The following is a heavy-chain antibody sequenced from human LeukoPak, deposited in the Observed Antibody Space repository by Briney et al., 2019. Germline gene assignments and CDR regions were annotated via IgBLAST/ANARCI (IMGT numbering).Heavy chain of an antibody. Sequence: PGGSLRLSCAASGFTFSSYSMNWVRQAPGKGLEWVSSISSSSSYIYYADSVEGRFTISRDNAKNSLYLQMNSLRAEDTAVYYCARDYGSGSYSYFDYWGQGTLVTVSS. D-gene: IGHD3-10*01. CDR2: ISSSSSYI. J-gene: IGHJ4*02. CDR3: ARDYGSGSYSYFDY. V-gene: IGHV3-21*01. CDR1: GFTFSSYS.